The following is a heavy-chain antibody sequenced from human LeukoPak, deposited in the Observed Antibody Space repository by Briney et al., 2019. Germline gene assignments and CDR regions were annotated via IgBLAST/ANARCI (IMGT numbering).Heavy chain of an antibody. D-gene: IGHD6-19*01. CDR1: GFTFSSYA. CDR3: ARAVEQWLVVPYLDY. V-gene: IGHV3-30-3*01. J-gene: IGHJ4*02. Sequence: GGSLRLSCVASGFTFSSYAMHWVRQAPGKGLEWVAVISYDGSNKYYADSVKGRFTISRDNSKNTLYLQMNSLRAEDTAVYYCARAVEQWLVVPYLDYWGQGTLVTVSS. CDR2: ISYDGSNK.